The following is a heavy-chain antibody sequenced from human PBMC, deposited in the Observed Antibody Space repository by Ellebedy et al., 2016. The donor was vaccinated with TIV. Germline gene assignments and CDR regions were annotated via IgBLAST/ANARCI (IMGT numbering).Heavy chain of an antibody. Sequence: MPSETLSLTCTVSGGSISSKTYYWGWIRQPPGMGLVWIGRIYYSGITYYNPSLKSRVTISEDTSKNQFSLKLTSVTAADTAVYYCASSGGQYSSGWYDYWGQGTLVTVSS. CDR3: ASSGGQYSSGWYDY. CDR1: GGSISSKTYY. J-gene: IGHJ4*02. CDR2: IYYSGIT. D-gene: IGHD6-19*01. V-gene: IGHV4-39*01.